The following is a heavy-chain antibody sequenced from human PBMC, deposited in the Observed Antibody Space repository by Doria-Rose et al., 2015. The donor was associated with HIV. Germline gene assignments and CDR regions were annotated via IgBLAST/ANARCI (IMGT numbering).Heavy chain of an antibody. Sequence: SGPVLVKPTETLTLTCTVSGVSLSSPGMGVSWIRQPPGQALEWLANIVSDDERSYKTSLKSRLTISRGTPKSQVVLTMTDMDPVDTATYYCARIKSSRWYHKYYFDFWGQGTLVIVSA. D-gene: IGHD6-13*01. V-gene: IGHV2-26*01. J-gene: IGHJ4*02. CDR2: IVSDDER. CDR3: ARIKSSRWYHKYYFDF. CDR1: GVSLSSPGMG.